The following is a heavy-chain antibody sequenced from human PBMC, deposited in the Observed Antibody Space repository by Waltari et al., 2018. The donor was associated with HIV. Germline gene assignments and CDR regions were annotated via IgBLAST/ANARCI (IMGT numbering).Heavy chain of an antibody. CDR2: ISSTSTTR. D-gene: IGHD3-16*01. Sequence: EVHLVESGGGPVQPGGSLRLSCAASGFTFSTYSMNWVRQAPGKGLEWISYISSTSTTRVYADPVKGRFTISRDTAKNSLDLQMNTLRAEDTAVYYCARDITLTPGPDYWGQGTLVTVSS. CDR3: ARDITLTPGPDY. CDR1: GFTFSTYS. J-gene: IGHJ4*02. V-gene: IGHV3-48*01.